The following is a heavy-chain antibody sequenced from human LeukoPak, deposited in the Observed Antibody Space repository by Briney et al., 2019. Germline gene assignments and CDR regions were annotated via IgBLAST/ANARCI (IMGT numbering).Heavy chain of an antibody. CDR3: ARAVGYCSSTSCLTYFDY. J-gene: IGHJ4*02. CDR1: GGTFISYA. CDR2: IIPIFGTA. V-gene: IGHV1-69*05. D-gene: IGHD2-2*01. Sequence: ASVKVSCKASGGTFISYAIRWVRQAPGKGLEWMGRIIPIFGTANYAQKFQGRVTITTDESTSTAYMELSSLRSEDTAVYYCARAVGYCSSTSCLTYFDYWGQGTLVTVSS.